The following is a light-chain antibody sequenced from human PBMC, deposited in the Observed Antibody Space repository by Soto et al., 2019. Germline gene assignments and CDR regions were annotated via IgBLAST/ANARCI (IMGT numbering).Light chain of an antibody. V-gene: IGKV3-20*01. J-gene: IGKJ5*01. Sequence: VGLKKSAGALSLSTGERVTLSCRASQSVTTRLAWYQHKPGQAPTLLMSGASNRASGVPVRFSGSGSGTDFTLTITRLEPEDFALYYCQQYGGSPITFCLGTRLEIK. CDR3: QQYGGSPIT. CDR2: GAS. CDR1: QSVTTR.